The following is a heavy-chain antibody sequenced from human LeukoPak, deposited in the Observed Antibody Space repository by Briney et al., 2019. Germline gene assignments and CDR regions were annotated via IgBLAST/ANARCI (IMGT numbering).Heavy chain of an antibody. CDR2: IRFDGTNK. CDR3: AKDGSDYDFWSGYHKAGPYYYMDV. CDR1: GFTFSSYG. J-gene: IGHJ6*03. V-gene: IGHV3-30*02. D-gene: IGHD3-3*01. Sequence: PGGSLRLSCAASGFTFSSYGMHWFRQAPGKGLEWVAFIRFDGTNKYYADSVKGRFTISRDNSKNTLYLQMNSLRAEDTAVYYCAKDGSDYDFWSGYHKAGPYYYMDVWGKGTTVTVSS.